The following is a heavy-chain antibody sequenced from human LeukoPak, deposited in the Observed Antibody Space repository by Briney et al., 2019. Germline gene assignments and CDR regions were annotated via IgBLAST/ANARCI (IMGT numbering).Heavy chain of an antibody. V-gene: IGHV1-46*01. Sequence: ASVKVSCKASGYTFTSYYMHWVRQAPGQGLEWMGIINPSGGSTSYAQTFQGRVTMTSDTSTSTVYMELSSLRSEDTAVYYCATLTGPYSGCYYGSFDYWGQGTLVTVSS. D-gene: IGHD1-26*01. CDR2: INPSGGST. CDR3: ATLTGPYSGCYYGSFDY. CDR1: GYTFTSYY. J-gene: IGHJ4*02.